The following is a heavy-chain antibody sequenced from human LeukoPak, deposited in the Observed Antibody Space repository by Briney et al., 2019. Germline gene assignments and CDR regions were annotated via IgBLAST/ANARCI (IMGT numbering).Heavy chain of an antibody. CDR3: ARSTTEYCSSTSSYKGWGYYFDY. Sequence: SETLSLTCTVSGSSISSYYWSWIRQPPGKGLEWIGYIYYSGSTNYNPSLKSRVTISVDTSKNQFSLKLSSVTAADTAVYYCARSTTEYCSSTSSYKGWGYYFDYWGQGTLVTVSS. CDR2: IYYSGST. V-gene: IGHV4-59*01. J-gene: IGHJ4*02. D-gene: IGHD2-2*02. CDR1: GSSISSYY.